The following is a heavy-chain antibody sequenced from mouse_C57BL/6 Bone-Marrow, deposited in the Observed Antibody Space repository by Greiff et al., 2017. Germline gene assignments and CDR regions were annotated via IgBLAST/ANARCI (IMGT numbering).Heavy chain of an antibody. V-gene: IGHV1-52*01. J-gene: IGHJ2*01. CDR1: GYTFTSYW. D-gene: IGHD2-5*01. CDR3: ARLYYSNSYYFDY. CDR2: IDPSDSET. Sequence: VQLQQPGAELVRPGSSVKLSCKASGYTFTSYWMHWVKQRPIQGLEWIGNIDPSDSETHYNQKFKDKATLTVDKSSSTAYMQLSSLTSEDSAVYYCARLYYSNSYYFDYWGQGTTLTVPS.